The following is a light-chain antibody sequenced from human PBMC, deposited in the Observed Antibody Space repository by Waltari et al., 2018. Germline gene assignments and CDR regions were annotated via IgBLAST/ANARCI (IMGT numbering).Light chain of an antibody. V-gene: IGKV1-5*03. CDR3: QQYNSPPWT. J-gene: IGKJ1*01. CDR2: RTS. CDR1: QSIGRW. Sequence: TITCRASQSIGRWLAWYQHKPGTAPKLLIYRTSSLESGVPSRFSGSGSGTDFTLTISSLQPDDFATYYCQQYNSPPWTFGQWTKVEIK.